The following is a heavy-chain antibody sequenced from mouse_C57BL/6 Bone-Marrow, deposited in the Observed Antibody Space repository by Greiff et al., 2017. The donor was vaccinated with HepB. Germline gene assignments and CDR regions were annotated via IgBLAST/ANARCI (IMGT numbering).Heavy chain of an antibody. CDR1: GYSITSGYY. J-gene: IGHJ2*01. D-gene: IGHD2-5*01. V-gene: IGHV3-6*01. CDR2: ISYDGSN. Sequence: VQLKESGPGLVKPSQSLSLTCSVTGYSITSGYYWNWIRQFPGNKLEWMGYISYDGSNNYNPSLKNRISITRDTSKNQFFLKLNSVTTEDTATYYCARGYYSNYGYWGQGTTLTVSS. CDR3: ARGYYSNYGY.